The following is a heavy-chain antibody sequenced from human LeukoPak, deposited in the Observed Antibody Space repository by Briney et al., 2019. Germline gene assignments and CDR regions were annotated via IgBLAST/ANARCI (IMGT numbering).Heavy chain of an antibody. CDR1: GGSISSHY. V-gene: IGHV4-59*11. CDR3: ARGYYSYDL. CDR2: IYYSGGT. J-gene: IGHJ2*01. D-gene: IGHD3-10*01. Sequence: SETLSLTCTVSGGSISSHYWSWIRQPPGKGLEWIGYIYYSGGTNYNPSLKSRVTMSVDTSKNQFSLKLTSVTAADTAVYYCARGYYSYDLWGRGTLVTVSS.